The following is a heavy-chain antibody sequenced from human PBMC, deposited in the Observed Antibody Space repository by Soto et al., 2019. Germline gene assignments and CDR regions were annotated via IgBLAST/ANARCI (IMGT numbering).Heavy chain of an antibody. CDR1: GFTFSNYY. V-gene: IGHV3-21*01. D-gene: IGHD3-3*01. J-gene: IGHJ6*02. CDR3: ARYIWSGSPYYYRYGMDV. Sequence: GSLRLSCVASGFTFSNYYMNWVRQAPGKGLEWVSSISTSSAYIHYADSVKGRFTVSRDNAKNSLYLQMNSLRAEDTAVYYCARYIWSGSPYYYRYGMDVWGQGTTVTVSS. CDR2: ISTSSAYI.